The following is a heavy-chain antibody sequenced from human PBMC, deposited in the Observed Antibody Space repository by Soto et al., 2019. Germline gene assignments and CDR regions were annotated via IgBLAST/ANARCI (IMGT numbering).Heavy chain of an antibody. CDR2: ISAYNGNT. D-gene: IGHD6-19*01. J-gene: IGHJ6*02. CDR1: GYTFTSYG. V-gene: IGHV1-18*01. Sequence: ASVKVSCKASGYTFTSYGISWVRQAPGQGLEWMGWISAYNGNTNYAQKLQGRVTMTTDTSTSTAYMELRSLRSDDTAVYYCTSAVAAPRYYGMDVWGQGTTVTVSS. CDR3: TSAVAAPRYYGMDV.